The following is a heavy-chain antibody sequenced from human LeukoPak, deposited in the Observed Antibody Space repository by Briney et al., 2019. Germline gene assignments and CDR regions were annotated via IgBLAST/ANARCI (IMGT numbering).Heavy chain of an antibody. V-gene: IGHV4-34*01. J-gene: IGHJ4*02. CDR2: INHSGST. CDR3: ARGGMTTVTTTRNYFDY. CDR1: GRSFSGYY. Sequence: SETLSLTCAVYGRSFSGYYWSWIRQPPRKGLEWIGEINHSGSTNYNPSLKSRVTISVDTSKNQFSLKLSSVTAADTAVYYCARGGMTTVTTTRNYFDYWGQGTLVTVSS. D-gene: IGHD4-17*01.